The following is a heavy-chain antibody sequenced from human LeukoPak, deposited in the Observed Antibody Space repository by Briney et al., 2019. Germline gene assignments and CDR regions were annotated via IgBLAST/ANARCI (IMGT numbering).Heavy chain of an antibody. CDR2: ISAYNGNT. J-gene: IGHJ4*02. CDR1: GYTFTSYG. Sequence: ASVKVSCKASGYTFTSYGISWVRQAPGQGLEWKGWISAYNGNTNYAQKLQGRVTMTTDTSTSTAYMELRSLRSDDTAVYYCARGYCSSTSCPPFDYWGQGTLVTVSS. CDR3: ARGYCSSTSCPPFDY. V-gene: IGHV1-18*01. D-gene: IGHD2-2*01.